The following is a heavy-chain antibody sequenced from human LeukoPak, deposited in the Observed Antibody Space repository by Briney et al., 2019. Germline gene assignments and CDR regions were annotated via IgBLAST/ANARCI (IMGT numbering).Heavy chain of an antibody. CDR1: GGSISSYY. Sequence: SETLSLTCTVSGGSISSYYWSWIRQPPGKGLEWIGYIYYSGSTSYSPSLRSRVTISVDTSKNQFSLKPGSVTAADTAVYYCARETSQKGAHYMDVWGKGTTVTISS. CDR2: IYYSGST. CDR3: ARETSQKGAHYMDV. D-gene: IGHD3-16*01. J-gene: IGHJ6*03. V-gene: IGHV4-59*01.